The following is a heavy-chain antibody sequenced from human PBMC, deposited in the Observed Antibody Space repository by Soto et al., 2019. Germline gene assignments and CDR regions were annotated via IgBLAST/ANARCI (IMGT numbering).Heavy chain of an antibody. CDR3: ARAPSLGSSAFDY. CDR2: FNPNSGGK. J-gene: IGHJ4*02. D-gene: IGHD6-25*01. V-gene: IGHV1-2*02. Sequence: ASVKVSCKPSGYTFTGYYMHWVRQAPGQGLEWLGWFNPNSGGKIYAQKFQGRVTMTRDTSITTAYMELSRLRSEDTAVYYCARAPSLGSSAFDYWGQGTLVTAPQ. CDR1: GYTFTGYY.